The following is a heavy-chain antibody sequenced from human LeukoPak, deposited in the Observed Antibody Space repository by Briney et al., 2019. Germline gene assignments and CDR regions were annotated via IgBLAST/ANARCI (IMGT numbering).Heavy chain of an antibody. Sequence: ASVKVSCKTSGYSFTDYYMHWVRQAPGQGLEWMGRINTNTGGTNYAQRFQGRVTVTRDTSISTAYMDLSRLRSDDTAVYYCARDLGYNYGYAFDIWGQGTMVTVSS. V-gene: IGHV1-2*06. D-gene: IGHD5-18*01. CDR2: INTNTGGT. CDR1: GYSFTDYY. J-gene: IGHJ3*02. CDR3: ARDLGYNYGYAFDI.